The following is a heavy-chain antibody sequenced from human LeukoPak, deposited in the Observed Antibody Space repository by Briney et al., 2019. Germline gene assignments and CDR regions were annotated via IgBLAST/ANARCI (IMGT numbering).Heavy chain of an antibody. D-gene: IGHD1-26*01. J-gene: IGHJ3*02. CDR3: ARSGEKWELLRAFDI. Sequence: SETLSLTCTVSGDSISTYYWSWIRQPPGKGLEWIGYIYYSGSTYYNPSLKSRVTISVDTSKNQFSLKLSSVTAADTAVYYCARSGEKWELLRAFDIWGQGTMVTVSS. V-gene: IGHV4-59*01. CDR2: IYYSGST. CDR1: GDSISTYY.